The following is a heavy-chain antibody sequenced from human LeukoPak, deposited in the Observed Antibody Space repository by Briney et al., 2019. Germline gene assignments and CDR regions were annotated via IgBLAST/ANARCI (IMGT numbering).Heavy chain of an antibody. D-gene: IGHD3-3*01. Sequence: GGSLGLSCAASGFTFSSYWMSWVRRAPGKGLEWVANIKQDGSEKYYVDSVKGRFTISRDNAKNSLYLQMNSLRAEDTAVYYCARALQYYDFWSGYQTGYYGMDVWGQGTTVTVSS. J-gene: IGHJ6*02. V-gene: IGHV3-7*01. CDR3: ARALQYYDFWSGYQTGYYGMDV. CDR2: IKQDGSEK. CDR1: GFTFSSYW.